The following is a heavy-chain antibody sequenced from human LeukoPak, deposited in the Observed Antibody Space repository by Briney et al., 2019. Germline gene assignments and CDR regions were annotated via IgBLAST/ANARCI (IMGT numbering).Heavy chain of an antibody. Sequence: GGSLRLSCAASGFTFSSYAMHWVRQAPGKGLEWVAVISYDGSNKCYADSVKGRFTISRDNSKNTLYLQMNSLRAEDTAVYYCARRAGAYSHPYDCWGQGTLVTVSS. CDR2: ISYDGSNK. CDR1: GFTFSSYA. J-gene: IGHJ4*02. CDR3: ARRAGAYSHPYDC. D-gene: IGHD4/OR15-4a*01. V-gene: IGHV3-30*04.